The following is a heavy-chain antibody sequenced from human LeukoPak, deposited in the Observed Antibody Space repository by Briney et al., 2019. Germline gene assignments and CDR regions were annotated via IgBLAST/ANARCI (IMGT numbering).Heavy chain of an antibody. Sequence: PSETLSLTCTVSGDSITSYYWSWIRQPPGKGLEWIGFIYYSGSTNYSPSLKSRVTISVDTSKNQFSLRLTSMPPAGTGVYFCARDARGDRGVGYLDYWGQGALVTVSS. CDR2: IYYSGST. J-gene: IGHJ4*02. CDR1: GDSITSYY. CDR3: ARDARGDRGVGYLDY. D-gene: IGHD3-10*01. V-gene: IGHV4-59*01.